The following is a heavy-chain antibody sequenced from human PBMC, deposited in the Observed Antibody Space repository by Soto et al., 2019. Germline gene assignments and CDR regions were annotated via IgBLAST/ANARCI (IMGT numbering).Heavy chain of an antibody. J-gene: IGHJ4*02. Sequence: EVQPVESGGGLVQPGGSLRLSCAASGFTFSAYWIHWVRQAPEKGLEWVSRIKTDGSSTDYADSEKGRFTISRDNAKNILYLQMDSLRVEDTAVYYCAKREGNTFGLFHWGQGTLVTVSS. CDR3: AKREGNTFGLFH. CDR1: GFTFSAYW. V-gene: IGHV3-74*01. D-gene: IGHD5-18*01. CDR2: IKTDGSST.